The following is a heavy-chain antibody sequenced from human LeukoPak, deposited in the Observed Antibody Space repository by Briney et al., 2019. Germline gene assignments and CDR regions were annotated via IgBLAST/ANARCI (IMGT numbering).Heavy chain of an antibody. V-gene: IGHV5-51*01. D-gene: IGHD5-24*01. CDR1: GYTFSIYW. J-gene: IGHJ4*02. Sequence: GEPLKISCKGSGYTFSIYWIGWVRQMPGKGLEWMGVIYPGDSDTRYSPSFQGQVTISVDKSISSAYLQWSGLKASDTAMYYCVRQDGCGSYYFDYWGQGTLVTVST. CDR3: VRQDGCGSYYFDY. CDR2: IYPGDSDT.